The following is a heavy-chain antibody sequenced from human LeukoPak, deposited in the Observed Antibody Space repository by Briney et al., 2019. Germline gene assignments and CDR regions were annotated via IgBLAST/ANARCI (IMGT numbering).Heavy chain of an antibody. D-gene: IGHD3-9*01. CDR2: IIPIFGTA. J-gene: IGHJ4*02. CDR1: GGTFSSYA. Sequence: SVKVSCKASGGTFSSYAISWVRQAPGQGLEWMGGIIPIFGTANYAQKFQGRVTITTDESTSTAYMELSSLRSEDTAVYYCARGVLRYLDWLLRSLDYWGQGTLVTVSS. CDR3: ARGVLRYLDWLLRSLDY. V-gene: IGHV1-69*05.